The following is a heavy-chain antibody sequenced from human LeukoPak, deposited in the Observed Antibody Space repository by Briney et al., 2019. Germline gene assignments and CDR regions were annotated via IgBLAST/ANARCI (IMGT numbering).Heavy chain of an antibody. Sequence: PSETLSLTCTVSGGSISSSSYYWGWIRQPPGKGLEWLGSIYYSGSTYYNPSLKSRVTISVDTSKNQFSLKLSSVTAADTAVYYCARLSDYYGSGSYLDYWGQGTLVTVSS. CDR1: GGSISSSSYY. CDR3: ARLSDYYGSGSYLDY. V-gene: IGHV4-39*01. D-gene: IGHD3-10*01. J-gene: IGHJ4*02. CDR2: IYYSGST.